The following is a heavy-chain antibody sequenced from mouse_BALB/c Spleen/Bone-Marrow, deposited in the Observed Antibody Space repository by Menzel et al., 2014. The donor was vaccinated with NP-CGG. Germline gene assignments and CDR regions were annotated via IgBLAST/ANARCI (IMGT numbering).Heavy chain of an antibody. CDR3: TNDYLFAY. J-gene: IGHJ3*01. Sequence: QVQLQQSGAELVKPGASVKLSCKASGYTFTNYYMYWVKQRPGQGLEWIGEINPSNGGTNFNEKFKSKATLTVDKSSSTAYMQLSSLTSEDSAVYYCTNDYLFAYWGQGTLVTVSA. V-gene: IGHV1S81*02. D-gene: IGHD2-4*01. CDR1: GYTFTNYY. CDR2: INPSNGGT.